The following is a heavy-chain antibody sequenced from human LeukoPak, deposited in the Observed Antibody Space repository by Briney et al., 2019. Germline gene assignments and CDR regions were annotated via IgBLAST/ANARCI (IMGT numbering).Heavy chain of an antibody. V-gene: IGHV1-18*01. J-gene: IGHJ4*02. D-gene: IGHD1-14*01. CDR2: ISAYNGNT. CDR3: ARDYRATTAPSY. Sequence: ASVEVFCKASGYTFTSYGISWVRQAPGQGLEWMGWISAYNGNTNYAQKLQGRVTMTTDTSTSTAYMELRSLRSDDTAVYYCARDYRATTAPSYWGQGTLVTVSS. CDR1: GYTFTSYG.